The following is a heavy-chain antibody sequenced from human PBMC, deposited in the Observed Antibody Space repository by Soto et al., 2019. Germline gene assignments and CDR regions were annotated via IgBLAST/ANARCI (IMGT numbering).Heavy chain of an antibody. CDR1: GGTFSGYA. D-gene: IGHD6-6*01. V-gene: IGHV1-69*01. J-gene: IGHJ6*02. Sequence: QAQLVQSGAEVKKPGSSVKVSCRASGGTFSGYAVSWVRQAPGQGLEWMGVIIPLLNTPKYEQKFQGRATITADASATTVYMELSNLRSEDTAVYYCARESSSPNYYYYGMDVWGQGTTVTVSS. CDR3: ARESSSPNYYYYGMDV. CDR2: IIPLLNTP.